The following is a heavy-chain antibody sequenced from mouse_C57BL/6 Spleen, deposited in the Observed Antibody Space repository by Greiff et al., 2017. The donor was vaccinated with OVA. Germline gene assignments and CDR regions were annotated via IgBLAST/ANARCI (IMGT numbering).Heavy chain of an antibody. Sequence: QVQLQQPGAELVKPGASVKLSCKASGYTFTSYWMQWVKQRPGQGLEWIGEIDPSDSYTNYNPKFTGKATLTVDTSSSTAYRQRSSLTSEDSAVYYCARPQLGPRRYFDVWGTGTTVTVSS. J-gene: IGHJ1*03. CDR1: GYTFTSYW. CDR2: IDPSDSYT. CDR3: ARPQLGPRRYFDV. D-gene: IGHD4-1*02. V-gene: IGHV1-50*01.